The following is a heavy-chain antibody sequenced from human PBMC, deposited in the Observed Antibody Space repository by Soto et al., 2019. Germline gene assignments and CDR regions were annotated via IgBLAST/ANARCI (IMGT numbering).Heavy chain of an antibody. CDR3: ARDRGIVVVIWGFDY. CDR1: GFTFSSYA. CDR2: ISYDGSNK. J-gene: IGHJ4*02. V-gene: IGHV3-30-3*01. D-gene: IGHD3-22*01. Sequence: QVQLVESGGGVVQPGRSLRLSCAASGFTFSSYAMHWVRQAPGKGLEWVAVISYDGSNKYYADSVKGRFTISRDNSKNTLYLQMSSLRAEDTAVYYCARDRGIVVVIWGFDYWGQGTLVTVSS.